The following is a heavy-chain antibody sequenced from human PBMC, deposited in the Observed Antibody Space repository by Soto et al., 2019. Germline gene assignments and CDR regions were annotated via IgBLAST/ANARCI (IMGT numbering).Heavy chain of an antibody. CDR1: GFTFSGYS. Sequence: EVQLVESGGGLVKPGGSLRLSCAASGFTFSGYSMNWVRQAPGKGLEWVSSISSTDSYIYYADSVRGRFTTSRDNAENSLYLQMNSLRVEDTAVCYCATSPERTSSMTDWGQGALVTVSS. CDR2: ISSTDSYI. V-gene: IGHV3-21*01. CDR3: ATSPERTSSMTD. D-gene: IGHD3-3*02. J-gene: IGHJ4*02.